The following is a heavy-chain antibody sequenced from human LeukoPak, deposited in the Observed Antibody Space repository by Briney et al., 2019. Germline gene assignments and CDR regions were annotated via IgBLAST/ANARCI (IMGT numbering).Heavy chain of an antibody. CDR2: IYYSGST. CDR1: GGSISSYY. J-gene: IGHJ1*01. Sequence: PSETLSLTCTVSGGSISSYYWSWIRQPPGKGLEWIGYIYYSGSTNYNPSLKSRVTISVDTSKNQFSLKLSSVTAADTAVYYCAIGDSSGYYFAEYFQHWGQGTLVTVSS. V-gene: IGHV4-59*08. D-gene: IGHD3-22*01. CDR3: AIGDSSGYYFAEYFQH.